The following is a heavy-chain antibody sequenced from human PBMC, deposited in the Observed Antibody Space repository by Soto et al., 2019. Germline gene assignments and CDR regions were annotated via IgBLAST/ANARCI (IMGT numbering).Heavy chain of an antibody. V-gene: IGHV3-33*01. CDR1: GFTFSSYG. CDR2: IRYDGSNK. J-gene: IGHJ4*02. Sequence: QVQLVESGGGVVQPGRSLRLSCAASGFTFSSYGMHWVRQAPGKGLEWVAVIRYDGSNKYYADSVKGRFTISRDNSKNTLYLQMNSLRAEDTAVYYCARGGVANWNYVYWGQGTLVTVSS. CDR3: ARGGVANWNYVY. D-gene: IGHD1-7*01.